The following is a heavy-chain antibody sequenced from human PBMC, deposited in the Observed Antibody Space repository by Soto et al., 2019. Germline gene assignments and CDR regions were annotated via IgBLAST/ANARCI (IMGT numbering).Heavy chain of an antibody. J-gene: IGHJ4*02. CDR2: INGRNGDT. CDR1: GGTFSSYA. CDR3: ASPIWLGEYLFGY. Sequence: GASVKVSCKASGGTFSSYAISWVRQAPGQGLQWMGWINGRNGDTEYSQKFQGRVTITRDTSASTVYMELSRLTSEDTAVYYCASPIWLGEYLFGYWGQGTLVTVSS. V-gene: IGHV1-3*01. D-gene: IGHD3-10*01.